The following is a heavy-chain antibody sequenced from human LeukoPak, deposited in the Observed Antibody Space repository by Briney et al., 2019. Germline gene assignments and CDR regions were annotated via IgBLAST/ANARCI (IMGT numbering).Heavy chain of an antibody. CDR2: ISSSGSSI. CDR1: GFTFRSYE. J-gene: IGHJ6*03. D-gene: IGHD6-19*01. V-gene: IGHV3-48*03. CDR3: ARVGSGWYYYYMDV. Sequence: GGSLRLSCAASGFTFRSYEMNWVRQAPGEGLEWVSYISSSGSSIYVDAVKGRFTISRDNAKNSMYLQMNSLRVEDTAVYYCARVGSGWYYYYMDVWGKGTTVTISS.